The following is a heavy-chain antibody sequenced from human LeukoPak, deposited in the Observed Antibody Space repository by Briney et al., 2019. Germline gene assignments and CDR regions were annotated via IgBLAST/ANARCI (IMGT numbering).Heavy chain of an antibody. D-gene: IGHD1-26*01. CDR3: AKDVRVGGFDY. CDR2: IVASGGGGT. CDR1: GFTFSSYA. V-gene: IGHV3-23*01. J-gene: IGHJ4*02. Sequence: GGSLRLSCAASGFTFSSYAMSWVRQAPGKGLERVSGIVASGGGGTYYADSVEGRFTITRDNPKNTLYLQMNSLRAEDTAVYYCAKDVRVGGFDYWGQGTLVTVSS.